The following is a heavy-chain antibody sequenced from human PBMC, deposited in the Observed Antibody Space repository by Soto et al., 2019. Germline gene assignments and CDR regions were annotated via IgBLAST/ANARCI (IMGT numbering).Heavy chain of an antibody. D-gene: IGHD1-20*01. CDR2: ISWDSGSI. Sequence: GGSLRPSCAASGFTFDDYAMHWVRQAPGKGLEWVSGISWDSGSIGYADSVKGRFTISRDNAKNSLYLQMNSLRAEDTALYYCAITGYWGQGTLVTVSS. V-gene: IGHV3-9*01. CDR1: GFTFDDYA. CDR3: AITGY. J-gene: IGHJ4*02.